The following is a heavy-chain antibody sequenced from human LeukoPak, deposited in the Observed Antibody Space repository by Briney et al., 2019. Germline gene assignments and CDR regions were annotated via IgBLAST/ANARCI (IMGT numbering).Heavy chain of an antibody. V-gene: IGHV3-7*04. D-gene: IGHD5-24*01. CDR1: GFIFSSYW. CDR2: KKEDGSEK. Sequence: GGSLRLSCAVSGFIFSSYWMNWVRQAPGKGLEWVGKKKEDGSEKYYVDSVKGRFTISRDNAKNSLYLQMNSLRAEDTAIYYCTRVGYIDEGIDYWGQGTLVTVSS. CDR3: TRVGYIDEGIDY. J-gene: IGHJ4*02.